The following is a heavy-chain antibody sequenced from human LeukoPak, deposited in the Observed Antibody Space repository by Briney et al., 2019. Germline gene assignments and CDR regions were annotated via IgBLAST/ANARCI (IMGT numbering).Heavy chain of an antibody. D-gene: IGHD3-10*01. CDR2: IIPIFGTA. V-gene: IGHV1-69*13. CDR3: ARRGGSGSYYYYYYGMDV. J-gene: IGHJ6*02. Sequence: GASVKVSCKASGGTFISYAISWVRQAPGQGLEWMGGIIPIFGTANYAQKFQGRVTITADESTSTAYMELSSLRSEDTAVYYCARRGGSGSYYYYYYGMDVWGQGTTVTVSS. CDR1: GGTFISYA.